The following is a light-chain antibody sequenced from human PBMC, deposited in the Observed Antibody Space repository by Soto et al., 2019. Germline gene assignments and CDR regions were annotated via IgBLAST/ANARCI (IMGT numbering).Light chain of an antibody. V-gene: IGKV3-15*01. CDR2: GAS. J-gene: IGKJ1*01. CDR3: QQYNNWPPT. Sequence: EIVMTQSPATLSASLGERATLSCRASQSVSSNLDWYQQKPGQAPRLLTHGASTRATGIPARFSGSGSGTEFTLTISSLQSEDFAVYYCQQYNNWPPTFGQGTKVDIK. CDR1: QSVSSN.